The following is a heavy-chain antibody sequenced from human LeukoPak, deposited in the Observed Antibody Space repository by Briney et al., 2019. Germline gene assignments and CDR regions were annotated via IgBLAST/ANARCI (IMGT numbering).Heavy chain of an antibody. J-gene: IGHJ4*02. CDR1: GGSISSYY. Sequence: SETLSLTCTVSGGSISSYYWSWIRQPPGKGLEWIGYIYYSGSTNYNPSLKSRVTISVDTSKNQFSLKLSSVTAADTAVYYCARQSWFGEFVDWGQGTLVTVSS. D-gene: IGHD3-10*01. CDR3: ARQSWFGEFVD. CDR2: IYYSGST. V-gene: IGHV4-59*08.